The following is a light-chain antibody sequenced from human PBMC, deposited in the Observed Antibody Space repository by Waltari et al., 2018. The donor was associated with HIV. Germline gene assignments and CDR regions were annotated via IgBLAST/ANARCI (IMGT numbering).Light chain of an antibody. Sequence: VVLTQSPANLSLSPGETAILSCRANQPINSHNLAWYQQKPGQSPKLVIYGASSRAAGIPGRFSGSGSGTDFTLTISGLEPDDFAVYYCQQYGTSSFSFGPGAKLDLK. CDR2: GAS. V-gene: IGKV3-20*01. CDR1: QPINSHN. CDR3: QQYGTSSFS. J-gene: IGKJ3*01.